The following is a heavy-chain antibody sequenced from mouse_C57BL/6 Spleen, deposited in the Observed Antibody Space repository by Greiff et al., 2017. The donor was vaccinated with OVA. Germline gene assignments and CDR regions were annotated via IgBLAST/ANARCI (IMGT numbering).Heavy chain of an antibody. Sequence: EVKLVESGGGLVKPGGSLKLSCAASGFTFSSYAMSWVRQTPEKRLEWVATISDGGSYTYYPDNVKGRFTISRDNAKNNLYLQMSHLKSEDTAMYYCARDRGEGYFDVWGTGTTVTVSS. CDR1: GFTFSSYA. J-gene: IGHJ1*03. D-gene: IGHD3-1*01. CDR3: ARDRGEGYFDV. V-gene: IGHV5-4*01. CDR2: ISDGGSYT.